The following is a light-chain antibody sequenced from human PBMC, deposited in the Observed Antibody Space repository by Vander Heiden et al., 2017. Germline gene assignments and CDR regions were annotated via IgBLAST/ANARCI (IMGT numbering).Light chain of an antibody. Sequence: QSALTQPASVSGSPGQSIPISCTGTSSDVGNYNYVSWYQQHPGKAPKLMIYEVSNRPSGVSNRFSGSKSGNTASLTISGLQAEDEGDYYCSSYTTSSTYVFGTGTKVAVL. CDR1: SSDVGNYNY. V-gene: IGLV2-14*01. CDR2: EVS. CDR3: SSYTTSSTYV. J-gene: IGLJ1*01.